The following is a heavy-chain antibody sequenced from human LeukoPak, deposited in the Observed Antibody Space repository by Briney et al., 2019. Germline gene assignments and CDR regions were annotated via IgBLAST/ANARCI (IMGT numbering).Heavy chain of an antibody. CDR2: ISGSGGST. D-gene: IGHD6-13*01. V-gene: IGHV3-23*01. J-gene: IGHJ4*02. CDR1: GFTFSSYA. CDR3: AKGTAESSGWYEGYFDY. Sequence: GGSLRLSCAASGFTFSSYAMNWVRQAPGKGLEWVLAISGSGGSTYYADSVKGRFTISRDNSKNTLYLQMNSLRAEDTAVYYCAKGTAESSGWYEGYFDYWGQGTLVTVSS.